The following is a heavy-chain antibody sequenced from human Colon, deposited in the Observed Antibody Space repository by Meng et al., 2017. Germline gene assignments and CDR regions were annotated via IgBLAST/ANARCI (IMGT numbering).Heavy chain of an antibody. CDR1: GGSISTSGYY. CDR2: IGHSGFT. CDR3: VRSSAWVRTGFDP. V-gene: IGHV4-39*01. J-gene: IGHJ5*02. D-gene: IGHD6-19*01. Sequence: QPQLQESGPGLVRPSEALSLTSSVSGGSISTSGYYWGWIRQPPGKGLEWIGSIGHSGFTYYTPSLKSRVTVSIDTSRNQFSLWLTSVTAADTAVYYCVRSSAWVRTGFDPWGQGTLVTVSS.